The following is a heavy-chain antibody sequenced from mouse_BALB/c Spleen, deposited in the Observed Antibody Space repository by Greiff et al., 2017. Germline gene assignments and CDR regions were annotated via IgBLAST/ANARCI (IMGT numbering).Heavy chain of an antibody. CDR2: ISSGGSYT. V-gene: IGHV5-6*01. CDR3: ARQAITTVVAHYFDY. J-gene: IGHJ2*01. CDR1: GFTFSSYG. Sequence: EVKLVESGGDLVKPGGSLKLSCAASGFTFSSYGMSWVRQTPDKRLEWVATISSGGSYTYYPDSVKGRFTISRDNAKNTLYLQMSSLKSEDTAMYYCARQAITTVVAHYFDYWGQGTTLTVSS. D-gene: IGHD1-1*01.